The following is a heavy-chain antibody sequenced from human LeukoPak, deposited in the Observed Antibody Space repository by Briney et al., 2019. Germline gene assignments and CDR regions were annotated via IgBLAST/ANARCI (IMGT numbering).Heavy chain of an antibody. Sequence: ASVKVSCKASGYTFTGYYMHWVRQAPGQGLEWMGWINPNSGGTNYAQKFQGRVTMTRDTSISTAYMELSRLRSDDTAVYYCARVDYYDSSGYSTPWEYFQHWGQGTWSPSP. CDR3: ARVDYYDSSGYSTPWEYFQH. D-gene: IGHD3-22*01. CDR1: GYTFTGYY. J-gene: IGHJ1*01. V-gene: IGHV1-2*02. CDR2: INPNSGGT.